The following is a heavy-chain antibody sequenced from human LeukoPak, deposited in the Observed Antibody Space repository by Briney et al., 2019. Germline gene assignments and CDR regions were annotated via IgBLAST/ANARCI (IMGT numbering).Heavy chain of an antibody. D-gene: IGHD5-18*01. CDR3: ARHRIQLWAFDY. CDR2: IYYSGST. CDR1: GGSISSSSYY. V-gene: IGHV4-39*01. Sequence: SETLSLTCTVSGGSISSSSYYWGWIRQPPGKGLEWIGSIYYSGSTYYNPSLKSRVTISVDTSKNQFSLKLSSVTAADTAVYYCARHRIQLWAFDYWGQGTLVTVSS. J-gene: IGHJ4*02.